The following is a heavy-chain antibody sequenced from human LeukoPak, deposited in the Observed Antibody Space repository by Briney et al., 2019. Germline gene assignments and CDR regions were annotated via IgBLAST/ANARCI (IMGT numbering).Heavy chain of an antibody. D-gene: IGHD4/OR15-4a*01. CDR2: ISGNGNDM. Sequence: GGSLRLSCAASGFILSNYAMNWVRRAPGKGLEWVSSISGNGNDMNYGDSVKGRFTISRDNTRNSLYLQMDSLRVEDMAIYYCVRIPNGANFPNWFDPWGQGTLVTVSS. J-gene: IGHJ5*02. V-gene: IGHV3-21*01. CDR1: GFILSNYA. CDR3: VRIPNGANFPNWFDP.